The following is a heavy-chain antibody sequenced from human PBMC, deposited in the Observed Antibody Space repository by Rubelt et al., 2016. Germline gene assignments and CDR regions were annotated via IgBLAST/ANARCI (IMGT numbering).Heavy chain of an antibody. Sequence: EFGGGVVQPGRSLRLSCAASGFTFSSYGMHWVRQAPGKGLEWVAVISYDGSNKYYADSVKGQFTISRDNSKNTLYLQMNSLRAEDTAVYYCARAQANGSYRNLDSWGQGTLVTVSS. CDR2: ISYDGSNK. V-gene: IGHV3-30*03. CDR3: ARAQANGSYRNLDS. D-gene: IGHD1-26*01. CDR1: GFTFSSYG. J-gene: IGHJ4*02.